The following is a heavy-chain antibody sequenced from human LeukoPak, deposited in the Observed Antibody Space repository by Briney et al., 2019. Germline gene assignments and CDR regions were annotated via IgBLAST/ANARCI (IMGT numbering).Heavy chain of an antibody. CDR2: ISYDGSNK. CDR1: GFTFSSYW. CDR3: AKQMAVDYFDY. V-gene: IGHV3-30*18. Sequence: GGSLRLSCAASGFTFSSYWMSWVRQAPGKGLEWVAVISYDGSNKYYADSVKGRFTISRDNAKNMVYLQMSSLRVEDTAVYYCAKQMAVDYFDYWGQGTLATVSS. J-gene: IGHJ4*02. D-gene: IGHD5-24*01.